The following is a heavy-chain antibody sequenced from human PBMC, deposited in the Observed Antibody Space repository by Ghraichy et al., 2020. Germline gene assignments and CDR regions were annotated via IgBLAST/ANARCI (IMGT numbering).Heavy chain of an antibody. CDR3: ARDPPFLTLNYYYYGMDV. J-gene: IGHJ6*02. V-gene: IGHV3-7*03. CDR1: GFTFSSYW. Sequence: GGSLRLSCAASGFTFSSYWMSWVRQAPGKGLEWVANIKQDGSEKYYVDSVKGRFTISRDNAKNSLYLQMNSLRAEDTAVYYCARDPPFLTLNYYYYGMDVWGQGTTVTVSS. D-gene: IGHD1-14*01. CDR2: IKQDGSEK.